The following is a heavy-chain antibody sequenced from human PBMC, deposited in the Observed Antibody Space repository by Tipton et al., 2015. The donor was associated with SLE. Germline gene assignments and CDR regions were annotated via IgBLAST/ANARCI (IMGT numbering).Heavy chain of an antibody. Sequence: TLSLTCTVSGGSISSSSYYWGWIRRPPGKGLEWIGSIYYSGSTYYNPSLKSRVTISVDTSKNQFSLKLSSVTAADTAVYYCARLYCTNGVCFPGYWGQGTLVTVSS. D-gene: IGHD2-8*01. V-gene: IGHV4-39*01. CDR3: ARLYCTNGVCFPGY. CDR1: GGSISSSSYY. J-gene: IGHJ4*02. CDR2: IYYSGST.